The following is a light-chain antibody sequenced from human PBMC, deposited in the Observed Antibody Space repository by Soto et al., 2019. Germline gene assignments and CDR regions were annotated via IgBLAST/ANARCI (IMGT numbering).Light chain of an antibody. Sequence: AIQMTQTPSSLSASVGDRVTIAFGASQGIGNDLGWYQQKPGKAPKLLIYAASTLQSGVPSRFSGSGSGTDFTLTISCLQSEDFATYYCQQYYSYLLTFGGGTKVDI. J-gene: IGKJ4*01. CDR1: QGIGND. V-gene: IGKV1-6*01. CDR3: QQYYSYLLT. CDR2: AAS.